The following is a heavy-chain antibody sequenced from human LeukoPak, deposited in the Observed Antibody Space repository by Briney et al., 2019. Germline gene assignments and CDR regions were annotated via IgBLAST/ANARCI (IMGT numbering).Heavy chain of an antibody. D-gene: IGHD3-3*01. V-gene: IGHV4-39*07. CDR2: GSESGGT. J-gene: IGHJ5*02. Sequence: SETLSLTCTVSGGSISSSSYYWGWIRQPPGKGLEWIGEGSESGGTKFNPSLKSRVTISADTSKNQFSLKLNSVTAADTAVYYCAKNGQSGFPFDPWGQGTLVTVSS. CDR1: GGSISSSSYY. CDR3: AKNGQSGFPFDP.